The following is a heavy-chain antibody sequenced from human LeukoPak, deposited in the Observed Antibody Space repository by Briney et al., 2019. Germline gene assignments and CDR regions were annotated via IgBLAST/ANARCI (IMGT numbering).Heavy chain of an antibody. CDR1: GFTFSSYA. V-gene: IGHV3-23*01. J-gene: IGHJ3*02. Sequence: SGGSLRLSCAASGFTFSSYAMSWVRQAPGKGLEWVSAISGSGGSTYYADSVKGRFTISRDNSKNTLYLQMNSLRAEDTAVYYCAKDHRDYGDHDAFDIWGQGAMVTVSS. CDR2: ISGSGGST. CDR3: AKDHRDYGDHDAFDI. D-gene: IGHD4-17*01.